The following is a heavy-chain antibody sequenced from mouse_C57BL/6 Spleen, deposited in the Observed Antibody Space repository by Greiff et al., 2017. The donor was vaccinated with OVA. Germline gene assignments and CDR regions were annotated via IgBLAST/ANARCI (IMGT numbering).Heavy chain of an antibody. J-gene: IGHJ2*01. CDR2: IYPGDGDT. CDR1: GYAFSSSW. D-gene: IGHD2-1*01. CDR3: ARWDYGNPFDY. Sequence: VQLQQSGPELVKPGASAKISCKASGYAFSSSWMNWVKQRPGKGLEWIGRIYPGDGDTNYNGKFKGKATLTADKTSSTAYMQLSSLTSEDSAVYFCARWDYGNPFDYWGQGTTLTVSS. V-gene: IGHV1-82*01.